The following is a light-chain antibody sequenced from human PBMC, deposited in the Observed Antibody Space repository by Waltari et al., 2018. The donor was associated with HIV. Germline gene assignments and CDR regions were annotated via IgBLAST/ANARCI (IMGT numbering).Light chain of an antibody. V-gene: IGLV3-21*02. CDR1: DIGTKN. Sequence: SYELTQPPSMSVAPGQTARISCGANDIGTKNVHWYQQKPGQAPVLVLYDDSDRPSPIPERVSGSKSGTTATLTISRVEAGDEADYYCQVWDTASEHYVFGTGTKVTVL. CDR3: QVWDTASEHYV. J-gene: IGLJ1*01. CDR2: DDS.